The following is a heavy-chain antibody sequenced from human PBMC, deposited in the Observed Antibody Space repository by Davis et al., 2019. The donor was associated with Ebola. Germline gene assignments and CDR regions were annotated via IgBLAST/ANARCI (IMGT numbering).Heavy chain of an antibody. CDR2: INAYSGKT. Sequence: ASVKVSCKASGYTFTSYGISWVRQAPGRGLEWMGWINAYSGKTDYAKKFQGRVTMTTDTSTSTAYMELRSLISDDTAVYYCARAVMECDYWGQGTLVTVSS. J-gene: IGHJ4*02. CDR3: ARAVMECDY. CDR1: GYTFTSYG. D-gene: IGHD3-3*01. V-gene: IGHV1-18*04.